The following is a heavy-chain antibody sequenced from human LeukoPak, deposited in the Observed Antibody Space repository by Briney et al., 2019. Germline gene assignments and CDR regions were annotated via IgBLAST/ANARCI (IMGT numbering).Heavy chain of an antibody. D-gene: IGHD3-22*01. CDR3: AKDFGMIVVVGIDY. J-gene: IGHJ4*02. Sequence: GGSLRLSCAASGFTFSSYSMNWVRQAPGKGLEWVSSISSSSSYIYYADSVKGRFTISRDNAKNSLYLQMNSLRAEDTAVYYCAKDFGMIVVVGIDYWGQGTLVTVSS. CDR2: ISSSSSYI. V-gene: IGHV3-21*01. CDR1: GFTFSSYS.